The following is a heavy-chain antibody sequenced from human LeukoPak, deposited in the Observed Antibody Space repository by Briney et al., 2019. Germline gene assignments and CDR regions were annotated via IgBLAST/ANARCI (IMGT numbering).Heavy chain of an antibody. CDR1: GFTSSSYE. V-gene: IGHV3-48*03. J-gene: IGHJ4*02. Sequence: GGSLRLSCAASGFTSSSYEMNWVRQAPGKGPEWVLYISSSGGTIYSADSVEGRFTISRDNAKNSLYLQMNSLRAEDTAVYYCARGGYWGQGTLVTVSS. CDR2: ISSSGGTI. CDR3: ARGGY.